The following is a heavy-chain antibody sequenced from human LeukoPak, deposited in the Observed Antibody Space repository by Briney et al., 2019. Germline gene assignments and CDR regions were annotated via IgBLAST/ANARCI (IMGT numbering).Heavy chain of an antibody. CDR3: AKDAPCTNAVCALSG. CDR2: IRFDGGNK. D-gene: IGHD2-8*01. J-gene: IGHJ4*02. V-gene: IGHV3-30*02. Sequence: GGSLRLSCAASGFTFSSYGMHWVRQAPGKGLEWVAFIRFDGGNKYYADSVKGRFTISRDNSRNTLYLQMSSLRPEDTAVYYCAKDAPCTNAVCALSGWGQGTLVTVPS. CDR1: GFTFSSYG.